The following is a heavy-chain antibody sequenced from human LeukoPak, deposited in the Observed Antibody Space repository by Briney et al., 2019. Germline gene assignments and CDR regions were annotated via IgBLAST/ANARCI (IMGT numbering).Heavy chain of an antibody. CDR2: IRSKTYGGTT. CDR1: GFTFGDYG. CDR3: ARGLTVPGAKYYIDN. Sequence: PGGSLRLSCTTSGFTFGDYGLTWVRQAPGKGLEWVGFIRSKTYGGTTEFPASVKGRFSISRDDSRSIAYLQMNSLKPEDTALYYCARGLTVPGAKYYIDNWGQGTLVTVSS. J-gene: IGHJ4*02. D-gene: IGHD1-26*01. V-gene: IGHV3-49*04.